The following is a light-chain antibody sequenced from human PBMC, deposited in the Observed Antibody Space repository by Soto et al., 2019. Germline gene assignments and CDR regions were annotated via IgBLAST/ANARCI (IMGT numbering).Light chain of an antibody. CDR2: ATS. CDR1: HDIRTE. CDR3: LQDYSYPRT. Sequence: AIQMTQSPSSLSASVGDRVTITCRASHDIRTELGWYQQKPGNAPKLLIYATSILQSGVPSRFIGIGSGTDFTLTISSLQPEDFATYYCLQDYSYPRTFGQGTKVEIK. J-gene: IGKJ1*01. V-gene: IGKV1-6*01.